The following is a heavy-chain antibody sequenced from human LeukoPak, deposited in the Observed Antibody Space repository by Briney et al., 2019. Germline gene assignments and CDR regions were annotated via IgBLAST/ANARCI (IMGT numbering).Heavy chain of an antibody. Sequence: SVKVSCKASGGTFSSYTISWVRQAPGQGLEWMGRIIPILGIANYAQKFQARVTITADKSTSTAYMELSSLRSEDTAVYYCATEPHLAIEVPRWGQGTLVTVSS. CDR1: GGTFSSYT. CDR2: IIPILGIA. CDR3: ATEPHLAIEVPR. V-gene: IGHV1-69*04. J-gene: IGHJ4*02. D-gene: IGHD5-18*01.